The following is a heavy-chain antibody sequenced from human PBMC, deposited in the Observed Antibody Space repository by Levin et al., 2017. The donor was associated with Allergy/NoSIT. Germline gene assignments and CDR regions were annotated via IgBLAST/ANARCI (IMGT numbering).Heavy chain of an antibody. CDR2: IYYSGTA. CDR3: ARMGDTTMVDPFDY. D-gene: IGHD5-18*01. Sequence: SETLSLTCTVSGGSISNYYWSWIRQPPGKELEWIGYIYYSGTAKNNPSLKSRLTISVDTSKSQFSLKLTSVTAADTAIYYCARMGDTTMVDPFDYWGQGTLVTVSS. CDR1: GGSISNYY. V-gene: IGHV4-59*01. J-gene: IGHJ4*02.